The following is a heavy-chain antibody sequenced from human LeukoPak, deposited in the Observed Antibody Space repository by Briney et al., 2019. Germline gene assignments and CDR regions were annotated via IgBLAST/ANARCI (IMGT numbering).Heavy chain of an antibody. CDR2: ISISSSYI. CDR1: GFTFSSYS. D-gene: IGHD3-9*01. V-gene: IGHV3-21*01. CDR3: ARDRDDILTGYEELDY. Sequence: GGSLRLSCAASGFTFSSYSMNWVRQAPGKRLEWVSSISISSSYIYYADSVKGRFTISRDNAKNSLYLQMNSLRAEDTAVYYCARDRDDILTGYEELDYWGQGTLVTVSS. J-gene: IGHJ4*02.